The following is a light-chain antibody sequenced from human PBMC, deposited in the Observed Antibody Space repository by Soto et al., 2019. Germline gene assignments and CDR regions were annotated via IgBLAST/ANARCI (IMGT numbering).Light chain of an antibody. CDR2: EGS. CDR3: CSYAGSTTFYV. CDR1: SSDVGSYDL. J-gene: IGLJ1*01. V-gene: IGLV2-23*01. Sequence: QAVLTQPASVSGSPGQSITISCTGTSSDVGSYDLVSWYQQHPGKAPKLMIYEGSKRPSGVSNRFSGSKSGNTASLTISGLQAEDEADYYCCSYAGSTTFYVFGPGPKVTVL.